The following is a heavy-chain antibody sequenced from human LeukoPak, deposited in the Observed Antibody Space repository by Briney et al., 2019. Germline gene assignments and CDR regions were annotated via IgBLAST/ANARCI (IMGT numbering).Heavy chain of an antibody. Sequence: GGSLRLSCAASGLTFSSYPMHWVRQAPGKGLEWVAVISYDGSEKHYADPVKGRFTISRDNSKNTLYLQMSSLGAEDTAMYYCAREGNSGYYPYWGQGILVTVSS. D-gene: IGHD3-22*01. CDR1: GLTFSSYP. V-gene: IGHV3-30-3*01. CDR3: AREGNSGYYPY. J-gene: IGHJ4*02. CDR2: ISYDGSEK.